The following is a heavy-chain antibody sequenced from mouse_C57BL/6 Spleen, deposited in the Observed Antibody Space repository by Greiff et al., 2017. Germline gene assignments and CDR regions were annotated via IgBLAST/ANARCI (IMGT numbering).Heavy chain of an antibody. CDR1: GFNITDDY. V-gene: IGHV14-4*01. J-gene: IGHJ3*01. Sequence: VQLKQSGAELVRPGASVKLSCTASGFNITDDYMHWVQQRPEPGLEWIGWIDPESGATEYASKFQGKATITADTASNPAYLQRSSLTAEDTAVYYCTTDDYGSRAYWGQGTLVTVSS. CDR2: IDPESGAT. D-gene: IGHD1-1*01. CDR3: TTDDYGSRAY.